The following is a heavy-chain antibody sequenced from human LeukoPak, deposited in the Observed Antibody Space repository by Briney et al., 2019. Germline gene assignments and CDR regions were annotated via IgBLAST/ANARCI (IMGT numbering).Heavy chain of an antibody. CDR3: ARELYYYDSSGYYYGPRVVLDAFDI. Sequence: ASVKVSCKASGYTFTSYGISLVRQAPGQGLEWMGWISAYNGNTNYAQKLQGRVTMTTDTSTSTAYMELRSLRSDDTAVYYCARELYYYDSSGYYYGPRVVLDAFDIWGQGTMVTVSS. CDR1: GYTFTSYG. V-gene: IGHV1-18*01. J-gene: IGHJ3*02. CDR2: ISAYNGNT. D-gene: IGHD3-22*01.